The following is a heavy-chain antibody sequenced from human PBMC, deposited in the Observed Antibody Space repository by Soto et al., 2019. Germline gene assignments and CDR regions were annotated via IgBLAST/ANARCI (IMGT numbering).Heavy chain of an antibody. Sequence: QVQLVQSGAEVKKPGSSVKVSCKASGGTFSSYTISWVRQAPGQGLEWMGRIIPILGIANYAQKFQGRVTITADKSTSTAYMELSSLRSEDTAVYYCAGGPSLVRATTYFDYWGQGTLVTVSS. CDR1: GGTFSSYT. J-gene: IGHJ4*02. CDR3: AGGPSLVRATTYFDY. CDR2: IIPILGIA. V-gene: IGHV1-69*02. D-gene: IGHD1-26*01.